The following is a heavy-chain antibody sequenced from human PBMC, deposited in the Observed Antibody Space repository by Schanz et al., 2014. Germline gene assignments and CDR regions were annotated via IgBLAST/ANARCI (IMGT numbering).Heavy chain of an antibody. J-gene: IGHJ4*02. Sequence: QVQLVQSGAEVKKPGASVKVSCKASGYTFTNYGISWVRQAPGQGLEWMGWVSAYNGNTNYAQKLQGRVTMTTDTSTSTAYMELRSLRSDDTAVYYCASVAAQLAYCGGDCYWSLNYWGQGTLVTVSS. V-gene: IGHV1-18*04. CDR3: ASVAAQLAYCGGDCYWSLNY. CDR1: GYTFTNYG. D-gene: IGHD2-21*01. CDR2: VSAYNGNT.